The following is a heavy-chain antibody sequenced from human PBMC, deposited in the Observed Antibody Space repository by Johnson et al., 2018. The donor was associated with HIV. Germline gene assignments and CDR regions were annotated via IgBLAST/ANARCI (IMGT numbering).Heavy chain of an antibody. Sequence: VQLVESGGGVVRPGGSLRLSCAASGFTVSSNYMSWVRQAPGKGLEWVSVIYSGGSTYYADSVKGRFTISRDNSKNTLYLQMNSLRAEDTAVYYCAATVAGIPTGAFDILGQGTMVTVSS. V-gene: IGHV3-66*01. CDR1: GFTVSSNY. CDR3: AATVAGIPTGAFDI. J-gene: IGHJ3*02. CDR2: IYSGGST. D-gene: IGHD6-19*01.